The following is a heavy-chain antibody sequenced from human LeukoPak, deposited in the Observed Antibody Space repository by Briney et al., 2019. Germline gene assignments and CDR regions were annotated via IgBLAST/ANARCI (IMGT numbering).Heavy chain of an antibody. V-gene: IGHV1-2*04. D-gene: IGHD6-19*01. CDR3: ASSVYLIAVASFDY. J-gene: IGHJ4*02. Sequence: ASVKVSCKASGGTFSSYAISWVRQAPGQGLEWMGWINPNSGGTNYAQKFQGWVTMTRDTSISTAYMELSRLRSDDTAVYYCASSVYLIAVASFDYWGQGTLVTVSS. CDR1: GGTFSSYA. CDR2: INPNSGGT.